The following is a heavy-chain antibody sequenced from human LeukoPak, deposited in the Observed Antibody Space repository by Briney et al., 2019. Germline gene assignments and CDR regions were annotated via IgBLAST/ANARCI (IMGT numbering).Heavy chain of an antibody. Sequence: PGGSLRLSCAASGFTFSSYEMNWVRQAPGKGLEWVSYISSSGSTIYYADSVRGRFTVSRDNSKNTLYLQMNSLRAEDTAIYYCAKRGDHWSDYYSTFPDYWGQGTLVTVSS. CDR2: ISSSGSTI. CDR1: GFTFSSYE. CDR3: AKRGDHWSDYYSTFPDY. D-gene: IGHD3-3*01. J-gene: IGHJ4*02. V-gene: IGHV3-48*03.